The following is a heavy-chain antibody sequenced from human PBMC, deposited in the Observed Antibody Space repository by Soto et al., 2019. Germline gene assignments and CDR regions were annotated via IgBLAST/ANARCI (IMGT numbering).Heavy chain of an antibody. CDR1: GFSFSSYG. D-gene: IGHD3-9*01. Sequence: PGGSLRLSCAASGFSFSSYGMHWVRQAPGKGLEWVAIISYDGRNKYYANSVKGRFTISRDNSKNTLFLQMNSLKPEDTAVYYCAEGLGASTFDYWGQGTLVTVSS. V-gene: IGHV3-30*18. J-gene: IGHJ4*02. CDR3: AEGLGASTFDY. CDR2: ISYDGRNK.